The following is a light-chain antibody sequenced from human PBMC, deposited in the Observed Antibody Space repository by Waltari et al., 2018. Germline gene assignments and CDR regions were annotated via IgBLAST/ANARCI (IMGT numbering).Light chain of an antibody. Sequence: ETVLTQSPAILSLSPGERATLSCRASQSLNSSLAWYQQKPGQAPRLLIHGASNRATGIPARFSGSGSGTDFTLTISSLEPEDFAFYYCQQRSNWQWTFGQGTKVE. CDR3: QQRSNWQWT. J-gene: IGKJ1*01. CDR1: QSLNSS. V-gene: IGKV3D-11*02. CDR2: GAS.